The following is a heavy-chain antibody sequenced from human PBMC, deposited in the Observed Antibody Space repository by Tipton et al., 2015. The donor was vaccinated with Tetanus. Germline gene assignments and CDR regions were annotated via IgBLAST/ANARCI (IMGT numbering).Heavy chain of an antibody. CDR2: ISYDGGNK. D-gene: IGHD3/OR15-3a*01. Sequence: SLRLSCEASGFTFGRFGMHWVRQAPGKGLEWVAVISYDGGNKFYADSVQGRFTISRDNSKNTFYLEMHSLRSEDTAVYFYAKDDAGLAQRGEFYFDSWGQGTLVTVSS. CDR1: GFTFGRFG. CDR3: AKDDAGLAQRGEFYFDS. V-gene: IGHV3-30*18. J-gene: IGHJ4*02.